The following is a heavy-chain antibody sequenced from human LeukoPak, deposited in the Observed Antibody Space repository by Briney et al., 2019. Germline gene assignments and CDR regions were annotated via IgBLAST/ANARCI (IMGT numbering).Heavy chain of an antibody. D-gene: IGHD5-18*01. CDR3: ARSRGYSYGATFLDY. J-gene: IGHJ4*02. CDR1: GGSISSSSYS. V-gene: IGHV4-39*07. CDR2: MYYSGST. Sequence: SEALSLTCTVSGGSISSSSYSWGWIRQPPGKGLEWMGSMYYSGSTYYNPSLKSRVTISGDTSKTQFSLKLSSVTAADTAVYYCARSRGYSYGATFLDYWGQGTLVTVSS.